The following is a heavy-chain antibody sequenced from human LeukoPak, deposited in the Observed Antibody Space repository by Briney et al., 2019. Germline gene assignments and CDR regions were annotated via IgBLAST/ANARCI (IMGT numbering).Heavy chain of an antibody. D-gene: IGHD3-10*01. CDR1: GGSFSGYY. CDR3: ARVGTYGSGSYLSWLDY. CDR2: IYYSGST. Sequence: PSETLSLTCAVYGGSFSGYYWSWIRQPPGKGLEWIGYIYYSGSTNYNPSLKSRVTISVDTSKNQFSLKLSSVTAADTAVYYCARVGTYGSGSYLSWLDYWGQGTLVTVSP. V-gene: IGHV4-59*01. J-gene: IGHJ4*02.